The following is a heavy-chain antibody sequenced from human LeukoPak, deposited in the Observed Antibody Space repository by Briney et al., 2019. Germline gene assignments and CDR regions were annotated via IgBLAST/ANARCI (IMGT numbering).Heavy chain of an antibody. CDR1: GGSISSSSAY. D-gene: IGHD4-17*01. V-gene: IGHV4-39*07. CDR3: AEYGDSPEYFQH. J-gene: IGHJ1*01. CDR2: INHSGST. Sequence: SETLSLTCTVSGGSISSSSAYWSWIRQPPGKGLEWIGEINHSGSTNYNPSLKSRVTISVDTSKNQFSLKLSSVTAADTAVYYCAEYGDSPEYFQHWGQGTLVTVSS.